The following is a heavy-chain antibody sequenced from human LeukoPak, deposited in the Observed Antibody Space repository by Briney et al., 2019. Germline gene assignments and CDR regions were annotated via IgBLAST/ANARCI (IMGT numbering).Heavy chain of an antibody. CDR1: GFTFSSYG. D-gene: IGHD2-8*01. CDR3: ARGFRNGPFDC. Sequence: GRSLRLSCAASGFTFSSYGMHWVRQAPGKGLEWVAVIWYDGSNKYYADSVKGRFTISRDNAKNSHFLQMNSLRVEDTAFYHCARGFRNGPFDCWGQGTLVTVSS. CDR2: IWYDGSNK. V-gene: IGHV3-33*03. J-gene: IGHJ4*02.